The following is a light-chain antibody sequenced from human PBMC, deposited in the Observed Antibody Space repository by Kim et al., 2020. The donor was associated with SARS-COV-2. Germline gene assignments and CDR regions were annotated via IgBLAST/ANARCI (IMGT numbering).Light chain of an antibody. CDR2: RDS. CDR3: QVWDSNTAA. Sequence: SVDLGQTAMITCGGNNIGDKNVLWYQQKPGRAPGLVIYRDSNRPSGIPERFSGSNSGNTATLTISRAQAGDEADYYCQVWDSNTAAFGAGTQLTVL. CDR1: NIGDKN. J-gene: IGLJ2*01. V-gene: IGLV3-9*01.